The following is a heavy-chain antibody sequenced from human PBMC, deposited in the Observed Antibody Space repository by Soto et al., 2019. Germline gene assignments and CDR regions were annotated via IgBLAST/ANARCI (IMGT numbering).Heavy chain of an antibody. Sequence: GGSLRLSCAASGFTFSSYSMNWVRQAPGKGLEWVSSISSSSSYIYYADSVKGRFTISRDNAKNSLYLQMNSLRAEDTAVYYCARESPQWNTYRFDYWGQGTLVTVSS. CDR3: ARESPQWNTYRFDY. J-gene: IGHJ4*02. CDR1: GFTFSSYS. CDR2: ISSSSSYI. V-gene: IGHV3-21*01. D-gene: IGHD1-1*01.